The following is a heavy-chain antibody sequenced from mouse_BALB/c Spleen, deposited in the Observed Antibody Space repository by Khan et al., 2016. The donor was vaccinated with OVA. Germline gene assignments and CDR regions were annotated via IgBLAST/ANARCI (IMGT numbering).Heavy chain of an antibody. Sequence: QVQLQQSGAELARPGASVKMSCKASGYTFTTYTIHWVKQRPGQGLEWIGYIIPSTDYTTYNQKFKDKATLTADKSSSTAYMQLSSLTSDDSAVYYCAKGVAYYRSDGWFAYWGQGTLVTVSA. V-gene: IGHV1-4*01. J-gene: IGHJ3*01. CDR1: GYTFTTYT. CDR2: IIPSTDYT. D-gene: IGHD2-14*01. CDR3: AKGVAYYRSDGWFAY.